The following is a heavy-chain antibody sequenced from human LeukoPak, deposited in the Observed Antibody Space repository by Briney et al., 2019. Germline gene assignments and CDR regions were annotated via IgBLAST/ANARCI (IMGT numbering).Heavy chain of an antibody. Sequence: SETLSLTCGVSGGSISTTNWWTWVGQPPGKGLGWIGEVHLSGRTHYNPSLESRVTMSVDMSENHISLRLTSVTAADTAVYYCAREGGPYRPLDYSGQGTLVTVSS. V-gene: IGHV4-4*02. CDR3: AREGGPYRPLDY. CDR2: VHLSGRT. CDR1: GGSISTTNW. J-gene: IGHJ4*02.